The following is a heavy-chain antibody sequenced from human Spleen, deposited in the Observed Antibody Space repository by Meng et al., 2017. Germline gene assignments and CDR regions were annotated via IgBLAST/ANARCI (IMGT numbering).Heavy chain of an antibody. D-gene: IGHD1-1*01. CDR2: IIPIFGTA. CDR1: GYTFTSYG. Sequence: SVKVSCKASGYTFTSYGISWVRQAPGQGLEWMGGIIPIFGTANYAQKFQGRVTITTDESTSTAYMALSSLRAEDTAIYYCARQLGGRGTRGADYWGQGTLVTVSS. J-gene: IGHJ4*02. CDR3: ARQLGGRGTRGADY. V-gene: IGHV1-69*05.